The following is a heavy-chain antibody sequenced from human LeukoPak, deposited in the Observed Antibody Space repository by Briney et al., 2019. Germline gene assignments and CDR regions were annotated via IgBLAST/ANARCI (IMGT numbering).Heavy chain of an antibody. CDR1: GFTFSSYA. CDR3: ARSNVDPDAFDI. CDR2: ISYDGSDK. V-gene: IGHV3-30*04. J-gene: IGHJ3*02. Sequence: PGGSLRLSCAASGFTFSSYAMHWVRQAPGKGLEWVAVISYDGSDKYYADSVKGRFTISRDNSKNTLYLQMNSLRAEDTAVYYCARSNVDPDAFDIWGQGTMVTVSS.